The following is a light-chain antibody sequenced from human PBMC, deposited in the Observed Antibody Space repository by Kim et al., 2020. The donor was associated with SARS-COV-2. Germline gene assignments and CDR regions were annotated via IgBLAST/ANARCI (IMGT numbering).Light chain of an antibody. V-gene: IGKV3-20*01. J-gene: IGKJ2*03. CDR2: DAS. CDR1: QSVRSNK. Sequence: PGERVTLSCRASQSVRSNKLAWYQQKPGQTPRLLIYDASSRATGIPDRFSGSGSGTDFTLTISRLEPEDFAVYYCQQFAGSPLYSFGQGTKLEI. CDR3: QQFAGSPLYS.